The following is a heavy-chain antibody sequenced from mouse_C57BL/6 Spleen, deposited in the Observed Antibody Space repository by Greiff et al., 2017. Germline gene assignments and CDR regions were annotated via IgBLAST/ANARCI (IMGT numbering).Heavy chain of an antibody. CDR2: IYPGDGDT. CDR3: ASPDGYHYAMDY. V-gene: IGHV1-82*01. D-gene: IGHD2-3*01. Sequence: VQLQQSGPELVKPGASVKISCKASGYAFSSSWMNWVKQRPGKGLEWIGRIYPGDGDTNYNGKFKGKATLTADKSSSTASMQLSSLISEDSAVYFCASPDGYHYAMDYWGQGTSVTVSS. CDR1: GYAFSSSW. J-gene: IGHJ4*01.